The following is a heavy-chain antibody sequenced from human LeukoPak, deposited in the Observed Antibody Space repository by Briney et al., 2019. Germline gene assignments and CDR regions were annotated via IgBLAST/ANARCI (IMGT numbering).Heavy chain of an antibody. CDR1: GFTFSSYS. J-gene: IGHJ4*02. CDR3: AKGRVIDATAPGDY. D-gene: IGHD2-15*01. Sequence: GGSLRLSCVASGFTFSSYSMTWVRQAPGKGLEWVSAISGSGGNIYYADSVRGRFTISRDNSWNTVYLQLHSLRAVDTALYYCAKGRVIDATAPGDYWGQGTLVTASS. V-gene: IGHV3-23*01. CDR2: ISGSGGNI.